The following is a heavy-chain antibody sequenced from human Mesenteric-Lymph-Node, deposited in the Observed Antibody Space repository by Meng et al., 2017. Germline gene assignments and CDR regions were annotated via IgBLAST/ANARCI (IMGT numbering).Heavy chain of an antibody. CDR2: IYHSGST. J-gene: IGHJ3*02. D-gene: IGHD3-16*01. Sequence: GSLRLSCTVSGYSISSGYYWGWIRQPPGKGLEWIGSIYHSGSTNYNPALKSRVAISVDTSKNQSSQKLSSVAAADTAVYCSARVEGDDAFDIWGQGTMVTVSS. CDR3: ARVEGDDAFDI. V-gene: IGHV4-38-2*02. CDR1: GYSISSGYY.